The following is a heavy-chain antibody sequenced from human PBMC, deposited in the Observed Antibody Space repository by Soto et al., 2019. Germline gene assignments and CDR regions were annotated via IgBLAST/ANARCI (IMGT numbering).Heavy chain of an antibody. J-gene: IGHJ4*02. CDR1: GGSFSSYH. CDR3: ARGYDTALAPIF. CDR2: INHLTTT. V-gene: IGHV4-34*01. Sequence: SETLSLTCAVYGGSFSSYHWSWIRQTPGKGLEWIGEINHLTTTNYNPSLKSRVIISLDTPKNQFSLKLSSVTAADTAVYYGARGYDTALAPIFWGQGILVTVSS. D-gene: IGHD5-18*01.